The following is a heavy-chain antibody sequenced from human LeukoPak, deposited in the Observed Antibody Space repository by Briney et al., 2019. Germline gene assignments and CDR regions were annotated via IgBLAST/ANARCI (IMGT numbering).Heavy chain of an antibody. J-gene: IGHJ4*02. D-gene: IGHD3-10*01. V-gene: IGHV3-21*01. CDR2: ISSSSSPI. Sequence: GGSLRLSCAASGFTFSSYSMNWVRQAPGKGLEWVSSISSSSSPIYYADSVKGRFTISRDNAKKSLYLQMNSLRAEDTAVYYCARVPGSYYNTIFDYWGQGTLVTVSS. CDR1: GFTFSSYS. CDR3: ARVPGSYYNTIFDY.